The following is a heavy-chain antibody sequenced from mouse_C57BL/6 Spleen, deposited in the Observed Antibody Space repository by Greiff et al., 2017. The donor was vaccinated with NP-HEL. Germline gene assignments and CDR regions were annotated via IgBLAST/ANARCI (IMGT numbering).Heavy chain of an antibody. D-gene: IGHD4-1*01. V-gene: IGHV5-17*01. CDR1: GFTFSDYG. CDR2: ISSGSSTI. Sequence: EVMLVESGGGLVKPGGSLKLSCAASGFTFSDYGMHWVRQAPEKGLEWVAYISSGSSTIYYADTVKGRFTISRDNAKNTLFLQMTSLRSEDTAMYYCARLGRDPDWYFDVWGTGTTVTVPS. CDR3: ARLGRDPDWYFDV. J-gene: IGHJ1*03.